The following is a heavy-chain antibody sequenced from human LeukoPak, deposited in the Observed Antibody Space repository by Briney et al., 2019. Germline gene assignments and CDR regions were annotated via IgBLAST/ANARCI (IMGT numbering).Heavy chain of an antibody. CDR3: ARHFWRRQWLDTAPPDY. Sequence: SETLSLTCTVSGGSISSSSYYWGWIRQPPGKGLEWIGSIYYSGSTYYNPSLKSRVTISVDTSKNQFSLTLSSVTAADTAVYYCARHFWRRQWLDTAPPDYWGQGTLVTVSS. V-gene: IGHV4-39*01. J-gene: IGHJ4*02. CDR1: GGSISSSSYY. CDR2: IYYSGST. D-gene: IGHD6-19*01.